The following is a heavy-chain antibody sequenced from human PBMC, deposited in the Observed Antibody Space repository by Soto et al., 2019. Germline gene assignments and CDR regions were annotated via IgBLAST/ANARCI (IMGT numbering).Heavy chain of an antibody. V-gene: IGHV1-69*01. CDR1: GGIFTNNA. J-gene: IGHJ6*02. D-gene: IGHD5-18*01. Sequence: QVQVVQSGAEVKKPGSSVKVSCKVSGGIFTNNAISWVRQAPGQGLEWLGGVIPLFDTAYYAQIFRGRLRISADGATSTAYMELSGLTSADTAVYFCATGGHNDGYNFSRGMDVWGQGTTVTVS. CDR3: ATGGHNDGYNFSRGMDV. CDR2: VIPLFDTA.